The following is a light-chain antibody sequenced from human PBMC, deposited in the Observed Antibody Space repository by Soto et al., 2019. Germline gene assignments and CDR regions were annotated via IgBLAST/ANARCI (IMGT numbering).Light chain of an antibody. CDR3: QQYGSSPPYT. J-gene: IGKJ2*01. V-gene: IGKV3-20*01. CDR1: ESVTNNY. Sequence: EVVLTQSPGTLSLSPGERATLSCRASESVTNNYLAWYQHKPSQAPRLLIYGTFDRATGIPDRFSGSGSGTDFTLTISRLEPEDFAVYYCQQYGSSPPYTFGQGTKLEIK. CDR2: GTF.